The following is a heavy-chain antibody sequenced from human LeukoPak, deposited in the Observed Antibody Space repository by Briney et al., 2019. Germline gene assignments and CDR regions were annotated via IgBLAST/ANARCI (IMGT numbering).Heavy chain of an antibody. D-gene: IGHD2-21*01. V-gene: IGHV3-23*01. CDR1: GFTLSTNA. CDR2: ISGSGAST. J-gene: IGHJ6*02. CDR3: AKYCGGDCYGMDV. Sequence: GGSLRLSCLTSGFTLSTNAMSWVRQAPGKGLEWISGISGSGASTYYADSVKGRFTISRDDSRNTLYLQMHSLRGDDTAVYYCAKYCGGDCYGMDVWGQGTTVTVSS.